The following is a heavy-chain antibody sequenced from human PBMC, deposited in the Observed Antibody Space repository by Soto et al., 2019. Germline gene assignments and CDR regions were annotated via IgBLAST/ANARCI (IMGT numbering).Heavy chain of an antibody. J-gene: IGHJ3*02. CDR1: GFTFSSYT. CDR3: ASGVYGWEPVAFDI. D-gene: IGHD1-26*01. Sequence: PGGSLRLSCAASGFTFSSYTMTWVRRAPGKGLEWVSAISSSSSYIYYADSVKGRFTISRDNAKNSLYLQMNSLRAEDTAVYYCASGVYGWEPVAFDIWGQGTMVTVSS. V-gene: IGHV3-21*01. CDR2: ISSSSSYI.